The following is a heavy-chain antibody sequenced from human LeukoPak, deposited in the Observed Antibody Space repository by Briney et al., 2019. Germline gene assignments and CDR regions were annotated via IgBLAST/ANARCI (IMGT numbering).Heavy chain of an antibody. V-gene: IGHV3-48*01. Sequence: PGGSLRLSCEVSGSTFSDYDMNWVRQAPGKGLEWVSFIRHTSTPRYYADSVKGRFIIPRDNARNSLYLQMNSLRVEDTAIYYCVRDRPVAAADYWGQGTLVTVSS. CDR2: IRHTSTPR. D-gene: IGHD6-13*01. CDR1: GSTFSDYD. J-gene: IGHJ4*02. CDR3: VRDRPVAAADY.